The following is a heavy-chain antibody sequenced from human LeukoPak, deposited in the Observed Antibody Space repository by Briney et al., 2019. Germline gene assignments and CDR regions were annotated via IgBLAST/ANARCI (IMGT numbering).Heavy chain of an antibody. D-gene: IGHD3-22*01. V-gene: IGHV1-69*05. J-gene: IGHJ3*02. CDR2: IIPIFGTA. CDR1: GGTFSSYA. Sequence: SVKVSCKASGGTFSSYAISWVRQAPGQGLEWMGGIIPIFGTANYAQKFQGRVTITTDESTSTAYMELSSPRSEDTAVYYCATGGRDSSGYYLDAFDIWGQGTMVTVSS. CDR3: ATGGRDSSGYYLDAFDI.